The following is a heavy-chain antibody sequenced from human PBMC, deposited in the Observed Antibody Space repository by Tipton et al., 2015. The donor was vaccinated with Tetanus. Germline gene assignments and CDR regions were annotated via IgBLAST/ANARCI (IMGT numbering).Heavy chain of an antibody. CDR1: GGSISTYH. V-gene: IGHV4-59*01. Sequence: TLSLTCTVSGGSISTYHWNWIRQFTGKGLEWIGYIDYFGTTKYNPSLKSRVAMSVDTSKNQLSLKLSSVTSADTAVYYCARTSGYLYSSYWGQGTLFTVSS. J-gene: IGHJ1*01. CDR3: ARTSGYLYSSY. CDR2: IDYFGTT. D-gene: IGHD3-3*01.